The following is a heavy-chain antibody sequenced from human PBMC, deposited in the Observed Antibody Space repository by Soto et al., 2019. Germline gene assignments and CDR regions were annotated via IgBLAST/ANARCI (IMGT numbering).Heavy chain of an antibody. Sequence: QVQLVQSGAEVKKPGASVKVSCKASGYTFTSYDINWVRQATGQGLEWMGWMNPNSGNTGYAQKFQGXVXIXRDXSISTAYMELSSLRSEDTAVYYCARGITIFGVVDPGGQGTLVTVSS. V-gene: IGHV1-8*01. CDR3: ARGITIFGVVDP. J-gene: IGHJ5*02. CDR1: GYTFTSYD. CDR2: MNPNSGNT. D-gene: IGHD3-3*01.